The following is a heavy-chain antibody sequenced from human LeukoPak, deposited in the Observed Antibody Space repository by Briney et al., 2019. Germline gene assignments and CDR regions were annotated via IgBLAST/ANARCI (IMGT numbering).Heavy chain of an antibody. V-gene: IGHV1-46*01. CDR3: ARGVVVAATPHAFDI. Sequence: ASVKVSCKASGYTSTSYYMHWVRQAPGQGLEWMAIINPSGGSTSYAQTFQGRVTMTRDTSTSTVYIELSSLRSEDTAVYYCARGVVVAATPHAFDIWGQGTMVTVSS. D-gene: IGHD2-15*01. CDR1: GYTSTSYY. CDR2: INPSGGST. J-gene: IGHJ3*02.